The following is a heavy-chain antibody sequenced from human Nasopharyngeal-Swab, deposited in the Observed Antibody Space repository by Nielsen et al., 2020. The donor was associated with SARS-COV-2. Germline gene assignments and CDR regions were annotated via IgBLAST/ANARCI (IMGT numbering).Heavy chain of an antibody. Sequence: GESLKISCAASGFTFNSYNMNWVRQAPGKGLEWVSYISSSGTTKYYADSVKGRFTITRDNAKNSLYLQMNSLRAEDTAVYYCALSSGYYYFDAFDIWGQGTMVTVSS. V-gene: IGHV3-48*01. CDR3: ALSSGYYYFDAFDI. J-gene: IGHJ3*02. D-gene: IGHD3-22*01. CDR1: GFTFNSYN. CDR2: ISSSGTTK.